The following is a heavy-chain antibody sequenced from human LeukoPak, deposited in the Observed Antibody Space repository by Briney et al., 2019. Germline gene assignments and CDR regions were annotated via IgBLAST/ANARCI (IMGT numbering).Heavy chain of an antibody. CDR3: ARDSNPATYNMDV. D-gene: IGHD4-11*01. Sequence: PSETLSLTCTVSGGSISSSSYYWGWIRQPPGKGLEWIGSIYYSGSTYYNPSLKSRVTISVDTSKNQFSLKLSSVTAADTAVYYCARDSNPATYNMDVWGKGTTVTVSS. J-gene: IGHJ6*03. CDR1: GGSISSSSYY. CDR2: IYYSGST. V-gene: IGHV4-39*07.